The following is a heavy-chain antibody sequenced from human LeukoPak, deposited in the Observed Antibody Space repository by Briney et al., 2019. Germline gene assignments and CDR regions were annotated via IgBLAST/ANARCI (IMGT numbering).Heavy chain of an antibody. Sequence: PGGSLRLSCAASGFTVSSNYMSWVRQAPGKGLEWVSVIYSGGSTNYADSVKGRFTISRDNSKNTLYLQMNSLRAEDTAVYYCAREGSGYDSHIPFDYWGQGTLVTVSS. CDR1: GFTVSSNY. V-gene: IGHV3-53*01. D-gene: IGHD5-12*01. CDR2: IYSGGST. CDR3: AREGSGYDSHIPFDY. J-gene: IGHJ4*02.